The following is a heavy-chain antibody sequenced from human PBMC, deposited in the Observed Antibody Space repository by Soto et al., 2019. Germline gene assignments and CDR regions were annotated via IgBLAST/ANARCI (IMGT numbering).Heavy chain of an antibody. CDR1: GGSISSYY. CDR2: IYYSGST. CDR3: ARGIYGSGSYYWFDP. J-gene: IGHJ5*02. Sequence: SETLSLTCTVSGGSISSYYWSWIRQPPGKGLEWIGYIYYSGSTNYNPSLKSRVTISVDTSKNQFSLKLSSVTAADTAVYYCARGIYGSGSYYWFDPWGQGTLVTVSS. V-gene: IGHV4-59*01. D-gene: IGHD3-10*01.